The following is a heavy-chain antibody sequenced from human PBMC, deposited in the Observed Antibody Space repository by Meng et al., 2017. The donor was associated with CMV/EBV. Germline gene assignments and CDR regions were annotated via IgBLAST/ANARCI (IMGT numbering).Heavy chain of an antibody. CDR2: IYTSGST. Sequence: SETLSLTCTVSGGSISSYYWSWFRQPAGKGLEWIGRIYTSGSTNYNPSLKSRVTMSVDTSKNQFSLKPCSVTAADTAVYYCARAAADSSGYYLDYWGQGTLVTVSS. V-gene: IGHV4-4*07. D-gene: IGHD3-22*01. CDR1: GGSISSYY. J-gene: IGHJ4*02. CDR3: ARAAADSSGYYLDY.